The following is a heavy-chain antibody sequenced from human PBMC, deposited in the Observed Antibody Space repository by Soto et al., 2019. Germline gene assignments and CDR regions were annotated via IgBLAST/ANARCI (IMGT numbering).Heavy chain of an antibody. D-gene: IGHD6-13*01. Sequence: GGSLRLSCAASGFTFSSYAMHWVRQAPGKGLEWVAVISYDGSNKYYADSVKGRFTISRDNSKNTLYLQMNSLRAEDMAVYYCAGDNIAGDPRESYYYDMDVWGKGTTVTVSS. J-gene: IGHJ6*03. CDR1: GFTFSSYA. CDR3: AGDNIAGDPRESYYYDMDV. CDR2: ISYDGSNK. V-gene: IGHV3-30*04.